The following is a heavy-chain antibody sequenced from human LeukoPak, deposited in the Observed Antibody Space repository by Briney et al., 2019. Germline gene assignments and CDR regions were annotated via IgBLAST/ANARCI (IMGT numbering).Heavy chain of an antibody. CDR2: IYTSGST. CDR3: ARQGRGSYYYMDV. Sequence: SETLSLTCTVPGGSISSYYWSWIRQPPGKGLEWIGYIYTSGSTYYNPSLKSRVTISVDTSKNQFSLKLSSVTAADTAVYYCARQGRGSYYYMDVWGKGTTVTVSS. V-gene: IGHV4-4*09. J-gene: IGHJ6*03. D-gene: IGHD2-15*01. CDR1: GGSISSYY.